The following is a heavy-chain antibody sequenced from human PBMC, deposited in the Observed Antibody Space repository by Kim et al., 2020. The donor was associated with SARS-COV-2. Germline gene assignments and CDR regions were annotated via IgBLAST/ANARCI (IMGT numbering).Heavy chain of an antibody. Sequence: SETLSLTCTVSVGSISSSFNYWGWIRQPPGKGLEWIGSVYHSGSTYDSPSLKSRVTVSVDTSKNEFYLKVTSVTAADTAVYFCARLPHDSSGYVDSWGQGILVTVSS. CDR2: VYHSGST. D-gene: IGHD3-22*01. V-gene: IGHV4-39*01. J-gene: IGHJ4*02. CDR3: ARLPHDSSGYVDS. CDR1: VGSISSSFNY.